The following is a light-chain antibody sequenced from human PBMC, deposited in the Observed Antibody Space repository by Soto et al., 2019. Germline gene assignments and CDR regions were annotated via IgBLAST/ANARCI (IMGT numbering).Light chain of an antibody. J-gene: IGKJ1*01. V-gene: IGKV3-15*01. CDR3: QQYNNWPPVT. CDR1: QSVSSN. CDR2: GAS. Sequence: ELVMTRSLATTSVPPGERATPSCRASQSVSSNLAWYQQKPCQAHRLLIYGASTRATGIPARFSGSGSGTEFTPTISSLQSEDFAVYYGQQYNNWPPVTFGQGTKLDIK.